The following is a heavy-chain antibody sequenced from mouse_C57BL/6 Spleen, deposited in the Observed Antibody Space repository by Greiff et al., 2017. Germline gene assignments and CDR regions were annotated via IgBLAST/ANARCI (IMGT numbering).Heavy chain of an antibody. J-gene: IGHJ2*01. CDR3: TYPVGLRRGDDY. CDR1: GFNIKDDY. D-gene: IGHD2-4*01. V-gene: IGHV14-4*01. CDR2: IDPENGDT. Sequence: VQLQQSGAELVRPGASVKLSCTASGFNIKDDYMHWVKRRPEQGLEWIGWIDPENGDTEYASKFQGKATITADTSSNPAYLQLSSLTSEDTAVYYCTYPVGLRRGDDYWGQGTTLTVSS.